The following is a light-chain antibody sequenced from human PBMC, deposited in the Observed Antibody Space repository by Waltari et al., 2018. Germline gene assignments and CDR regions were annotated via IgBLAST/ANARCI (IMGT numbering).Light chain of an antibody. CDR2: RNN. CDR3: AAWDDSLRGPV. J-gene: IGLJ3*02. Sequence: QSVLTQAPSASGTPGQRVTISCSGSSSNLGRNFVFWYQLLPGMAPKLLIFRNNQRPSGVPGLVSRSKSGTSASLAISVLRCEDEADYSCAAWDDSLRGPVFGTGTKLTVL. V-gene: IGLV1-47*01. CDR1: SSNLGRNF.